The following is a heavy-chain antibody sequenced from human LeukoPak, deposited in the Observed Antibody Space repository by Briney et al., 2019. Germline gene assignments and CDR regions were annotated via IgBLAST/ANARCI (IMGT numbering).Heavy chain of an antibody. J-gene: IGHJ4*02. CDR1: GFAFRSSW. CDR2: INQDGTER. V-gene: IGHV3-7*03. CDR3: AKHAESFGDSVVDY. Sequence: PGGSLRLSCVGSGFAFRSSWMSWIRQAPGKGLEWVADINQDGTERNYVDSVKGRFTISRDNSKNTLYLQMNRLRAEDTAKYYCAKHAESFGDSVVDYWGQGTLVTVSS. D-gene: IGHD4-17*01.